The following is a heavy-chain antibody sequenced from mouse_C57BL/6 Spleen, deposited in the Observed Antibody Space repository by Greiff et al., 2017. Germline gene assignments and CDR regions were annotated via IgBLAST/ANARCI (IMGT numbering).Heavy chain of an antibody. D-gene: IGHD1-1*02. CDR3: ARHEDGYVAMDY. Sequence: VKLVESGAELVKPGASVKLSCKASGYTFTEYTIHWVKQRSGQGLEWIGWVYTGSGSTKYNEKFKDKATLTGDKSSSTVYMELSSLTSEDSAVYVCARHEDGYVAMDYWGQGTSVTVSS. CDR2: VYTGSGST. J-gene: IGHJ4*01. CDR1: GYTFTEYT. V-gene: IGHV1-62-2*01.